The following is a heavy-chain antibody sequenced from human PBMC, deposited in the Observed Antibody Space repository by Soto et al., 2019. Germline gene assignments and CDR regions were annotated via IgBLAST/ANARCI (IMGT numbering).Heavy chain of an antibody. CDR1: GYTFTGYA. CDR3: ARAVAVAADFDY. V-gene: IGHV1-3*05. J-gene: IGHJ4*02. CDR2: INAGNGNT. D-gene: IGHD6-19*01. Sequence: QVQLVQSGAEEKKPGASVKVSCKASGYTFTGYAMHWVRQAPGQRLEWMGWINAGNGNTKYSQKFQVRVTITRDTSASAAYMELSSLSSEDTAVYYCARAVAVAADFDYWGQGTLVTVSS.